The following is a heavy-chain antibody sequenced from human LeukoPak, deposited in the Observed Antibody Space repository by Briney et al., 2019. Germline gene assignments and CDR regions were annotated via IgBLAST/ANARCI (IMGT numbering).Heavy chain of an antibody. CDR2: ISGRGDRT. CDR3: AKGAPGGRRESLHAFHI. CDR1: GFTFSSYA. V-gene: IGHV3-23*01. J-gene: IGHJ3*02. D-gene: IGHD5-12*01. Sequence: QTGGSLRLSCAASGFTFSSYAMSWVRQAPGKGLEWVSAISGRGDRTYYADSVKGRFTISRDNSKSTLYLQMNSLRGEDTAVYYCAKGAPGGRRESLHAFHIWGQGTMVTVSS.